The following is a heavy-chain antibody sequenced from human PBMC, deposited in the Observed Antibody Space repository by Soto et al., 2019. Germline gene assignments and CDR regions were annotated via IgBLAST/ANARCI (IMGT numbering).Heavy chain of an antibody. CDR3: ARDPSATRHGMDV. V-gene: IGHV3-53*01. J-gene: IGHJ6*02. CDR2: IYSGGST. Sequence: GSLRLSCAASGFTVSSNYMSWVRQAPGKGLEWVSVIYSGGSTYYADSLRGRFTISRDNSKNTLYLQMKSLRAEDTAVYYCARDPSATRHGMDVWGQGTTVTVSS. CDR1: GFTVSSNY.